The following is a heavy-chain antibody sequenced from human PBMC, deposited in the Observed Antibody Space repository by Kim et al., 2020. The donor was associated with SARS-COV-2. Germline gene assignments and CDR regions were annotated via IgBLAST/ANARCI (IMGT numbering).Heavy chain of an antibody. V-gene: IGHV4-39*01. CDR2: IYYSGST. J-gene: IGHJ6*02. CDR1: GGSISSSTYY. D-gene: IGHD6-19*01. CDR3: AVSSSGWYGLYYYAMDV. Sequence: ETLSLTCTVSGGSISSSTYYWGWIRQPPGKGLEWIGSIYYSGSTYYNPSLKSRVTISVDTSKNQFSLKLSSVTAADTAVYYCAVSSSGWYGLYYYAMDVWGQGTMVTVSS.